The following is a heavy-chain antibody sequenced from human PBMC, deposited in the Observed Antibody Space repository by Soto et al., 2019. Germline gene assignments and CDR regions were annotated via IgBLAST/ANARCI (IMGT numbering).Heavy chain of an antibody. V-gene: IGHV1-18*01. J-gene: IGHJ5*02. D-gene: IGHD3-10*01. CDR2: INTYNGNT. CDR1: GYTFTNYG. Sequence: GASVKVSCKASGYTFTNYGISWVRQAPGQGLEWMGWINTYNGNTNHAQKLQGRVTMTTDTSTSTAYMELRSLRSDDTAVYYCARGVVSETYYNQYNCFDPWRQATLVSV. CDR3: ARGVVSETYYNQYNCFDP.